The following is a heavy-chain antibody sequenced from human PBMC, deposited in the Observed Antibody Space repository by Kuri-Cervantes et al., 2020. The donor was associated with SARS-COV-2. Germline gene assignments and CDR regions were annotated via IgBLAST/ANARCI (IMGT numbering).Heavy chain of an antibody. D-gene: IGHD3-3*01. CDR3: ARDLWGGNGLLDY. CDR2: IYSGGKT. CDR1: GFIFSDYY. V-gene: IGHV3-66*02. J-gene: IGHJ4*02. Sequence: GGSLRLSCTASGFIFSDYYMTWIRRAPGKGLEWVSVIYSGGKTFFADSVKGRFTISRDESKNTLYLQMNSLRAEDTAVYYCARDLWGGNGLLDYWGQGTQVTVSS.